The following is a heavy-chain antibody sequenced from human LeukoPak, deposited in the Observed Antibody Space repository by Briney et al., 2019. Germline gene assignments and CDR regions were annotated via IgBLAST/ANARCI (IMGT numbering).Heavy chain of an antibody. D-gene: IGHD3-10*01. V-gene: IGHV4-59*08. Sequence: SETLSLTCTVSGGSISSYYWSWIRQPPGKGLGWVVYIYYSGSTHYTPPLKSRDTISVDTPKNQFSLSLSSVSAADTPVYYCARYFIEDAARYGSGSYLNWFDPWGQGSLVTVSS. J-gene: IGHJ5*02. CDR2: IYYSGST. CDR1: GGSISSYY. CDR3: ARYFIEDAARYGSGSYLNWFDP.